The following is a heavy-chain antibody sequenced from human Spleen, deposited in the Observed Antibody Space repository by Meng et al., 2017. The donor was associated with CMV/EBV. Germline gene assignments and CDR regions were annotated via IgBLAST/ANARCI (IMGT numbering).Heavy chain of an antibody. CDR2: ISPNSGGT. CDR3: ARSHITIFGVVGPDY. CDR1: GYTFTAYY. V-gene: IGHV1-2*02. Sequence: ASVKVSCKASGYTFTAYYIHWVRQAPGQGLEWMGWISPNSGGTNYAQKFQGRVIMTRDTSISTAYMELSRLRSDDTAVYYCARSHITIFGVVGPDYWGQGTLVTVSS. D-gene: IGHD3-3*01. J-gene: IGHJ4*02.